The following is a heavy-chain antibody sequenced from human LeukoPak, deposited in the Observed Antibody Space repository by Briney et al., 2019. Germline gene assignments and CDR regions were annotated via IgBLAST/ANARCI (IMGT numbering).Heavy chain of an antibody. CDR3: VKASGPTVNYYFDY. CDR2: VTNNGAST. Sequence: PGGSLRLSCLASGFTFSTYAMHWVRQAPGKGLEYVSTVTNNGASTNYADSLKGRFTISRDNSKNTLYLQMSSLRAEDTAVYYCVKASGPTVNYYFDYWGQGTLVTVSS. CDR1: GFTFSTYA. V-gene: IGHV3-64D*09. J-gene: IGHJ4*02. D-gene: IGHD4-17*01.